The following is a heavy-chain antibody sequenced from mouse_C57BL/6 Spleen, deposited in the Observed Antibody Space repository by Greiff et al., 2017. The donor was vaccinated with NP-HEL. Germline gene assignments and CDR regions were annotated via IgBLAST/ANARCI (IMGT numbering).Heavy chain of an antibody. Sequence: QVHVKQSGAELVRPGTSVKMSCKASGYTFTNYWIGWAKQRPGHGLEWIGDIYPGGGYTNYNEKFKGKATLTADKSSSTAYMQFSSLTSEDSAIYYCARGGDYDSYYAMDYWGQGTSVTVSS. CDR1: GYTFTNYW. D-gene: IGHD2-4*01. V-gene: IGHV1-63*01. CDR2: IYPGGGYT. CDR3: ARGGDYDSYYAMDY. J-gene: IGHJ4*01.